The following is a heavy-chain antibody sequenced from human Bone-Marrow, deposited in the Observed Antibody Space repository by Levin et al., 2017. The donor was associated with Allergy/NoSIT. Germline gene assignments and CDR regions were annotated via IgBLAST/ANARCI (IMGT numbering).Heavy chain of an antibody. D-gene: IGHD3-10*01. Sequence: GESLKISCAASGFYFRSYGMHWVRQAPGKGLEWVAVIWYDGNNKYYLESVKGRFTISRDNSKNILYLQMNSLRAEDTAIYYCASGLWTGSGNYYPPFDNWGQGTLVTVSS. CDR2: IWYDGNNK. CDR3: ASGLWTGSGNYYPPFDN. V-gene: IGHV3-33*01. J-gene: IGHJ4*02. CDR1: GFYFRSYG.